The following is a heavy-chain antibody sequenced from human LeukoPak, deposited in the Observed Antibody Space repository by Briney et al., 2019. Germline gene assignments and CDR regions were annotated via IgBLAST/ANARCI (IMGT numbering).Heavy chain of an antibody. D-gene: IGHD2-8*02. CDR1: GFTFSSYS. Sequence: GGSLRLSCAASGFTFSSYSMAWVRQAPGKGLEWVSTFSGSGGSTHYADSVKGRFTISGDNSKNTLYLQMNSLRAEDTAIYYCATYRQVLLPFESWGQGTLVTVSS. J-gene: IGHJ4*02. CDR3: ATYRQVLLPFES. CDR2: FSGSGGST. V-gene: IGHV3-23*01.